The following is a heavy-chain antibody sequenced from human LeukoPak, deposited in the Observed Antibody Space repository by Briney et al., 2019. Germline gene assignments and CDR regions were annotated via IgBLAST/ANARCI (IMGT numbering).Heavy chain of an antibody. CDR1: GYTFTGYY. Sequence: ASVKVSCKASGYTFTGYYMHWVRQATGQGLEWMGWMNPNSGNTGYAQKFQGRVTMTRNTSISTAYMELSSLRSEDTAVYYCARGRRYPTNPFDPWGQGTLVTVSS. CDR2: MNPNSGNT. CDR3: ARGRRYPTNPFDP. J-gene: IGHJ5*02. V-gene: IGHV1-8*02. D-gene: IGHD2-2*01.